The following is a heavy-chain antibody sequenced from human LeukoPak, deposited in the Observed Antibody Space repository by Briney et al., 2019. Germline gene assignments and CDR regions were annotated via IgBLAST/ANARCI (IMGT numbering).Heavy chain of an antibody. J-gene: IGHJ5*02. V-gene: IGHV3-74*01. CDR1: GFTFSSYS. D-gene: IGHD2-15*01. CDR3: VRDRGGGTWFDP. Sequence: PGGSLRLSCAASGFTFSSYSMYWVRQAPGKGLVWVSRINSDGSSTSYADSVKGRFIISRDNAKNTLYLQMNSLRAEDTAVYYCVRDRGGGTWFDPWGQGTLVIV. CDR2: INSDGSST.